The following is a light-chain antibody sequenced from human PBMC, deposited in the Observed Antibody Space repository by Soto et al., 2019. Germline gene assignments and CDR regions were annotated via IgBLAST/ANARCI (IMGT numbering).Light chain of an antibody. CDR2: AAS. CDR3: QQYGGSPPIN. Sequence: EIVLTQSPGTLSLSPWERATLSCSASHSVSSSYLAWYQQKPGQAPRLLLYAASSMATGIPDRFSCSGSGPYFTPTLSRLEPAVFAVYYCQQYGGSPPINSGLGTRLES. J-gene: IGKJ5*01. CDR1: HSVSSSY. V-gene: IGKV3-20*01.